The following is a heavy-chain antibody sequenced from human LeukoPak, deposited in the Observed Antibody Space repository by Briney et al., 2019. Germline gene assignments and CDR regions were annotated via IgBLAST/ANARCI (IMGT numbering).Heavy chain of an antibody. CDR2: ISYDGSNK. CDR3: AREKEDIVVVPAAKRAGSYYGMDV. CDR1: GFTFSSYA. Sequence: GGSLRLSCAASGFTFSSYAMHWVRQAPGKGLEWVAVISYDGSNKYYADSVKGRFTISRDNSKNTLYLQMNSLRAEDTAVYYCAREKEDIVVVPAAKRAGSYYGMDVWGQGTAVTVSS. J-gene: IGHJ6*02. V-gene: IGHV3-30-3*01. D-gene: IGHD2-2*01.